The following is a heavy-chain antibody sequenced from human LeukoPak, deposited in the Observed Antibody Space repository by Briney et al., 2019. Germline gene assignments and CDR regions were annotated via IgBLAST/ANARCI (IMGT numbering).Heavy chain of an antibody. J-gene: IGHJ4*02. CDR1: GYRFIANG. CDR3: ARSGHCSGAACYAEGIDY. CDR2: INVYNGNT. V-gene: IGHV1-18*01. Sequence: ASVKVSCKASGYRFIANGITWVRQAPGQGLEWMVWINVYNGNTVYAQKLEGRATMTTDTSTNTVYMELTHLSSDDSAMYYCARSGHCSGAACYAEGIDYWGQGTLVTVSS. D-gene: IGHD2-2*01.